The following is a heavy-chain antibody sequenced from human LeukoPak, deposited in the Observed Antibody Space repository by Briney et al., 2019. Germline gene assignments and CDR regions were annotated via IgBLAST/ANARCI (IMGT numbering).Heavy chain of an antibody. CDR1: GYTFTSYG. Sequence: ASVKVSCKASGYTFTSYGISWVRQAPGQGLEWMGWISAYNGNTNYAQKLQGRVTVTTDTSTSTAYMELRSLRSDDTAVYYCARDLAVAGIAAAGMSDYWGQGTLVTVSS. CDR2: ISAYNGNT. CDR3: ARDLAVAGIAAAGMSDY. J-gene: IGHJ4*02. D-gene: IGHD6-13*01. V-gene: IGHV1-18*01.